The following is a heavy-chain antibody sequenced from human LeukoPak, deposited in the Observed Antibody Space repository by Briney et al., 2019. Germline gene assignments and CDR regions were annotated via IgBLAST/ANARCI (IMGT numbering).Heavy chain of an antibody. CDR1: GGSFSGYY. V-gene: IGHV4-34*01. D-gene: IGHD3-10*01. J-gene: IGHJ4*02. Sequence: KTSETLSLTCAVYGGSFSGYYWSWIRQPPGKGLEWIGEINHSGSTNYNPSLKSRVTISVDTSKNQFSLKLSSVTAAVTAVYYCARGIGYGSGSYYNPFDYWGQGTLVTVSS. CDR3: ARGIGYGSGSYYNPFDY. CDR2: INHSGST.